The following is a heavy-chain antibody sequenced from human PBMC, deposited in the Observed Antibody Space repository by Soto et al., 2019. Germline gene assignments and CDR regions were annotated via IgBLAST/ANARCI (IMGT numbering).Heavy chain of an antibody. CDR3: AKGYSTGWHWFDP. CDR1: GGSISSYY. CDR2: IYYSGNT. Sequence: SETLSLTCTVSGGSISSYYWSWIRQPPGKGLEWIGYIYYSGNTNDNPSLKSRVPISVDTSKNQSSLKLNSVTAADTAVYYCAKGYSTGWHWFDPWGQGTLVTVSS. V-gene: IGHV4-59*01. D-gene: IGHD6-19*01. J-gene: IGHJ5*02.